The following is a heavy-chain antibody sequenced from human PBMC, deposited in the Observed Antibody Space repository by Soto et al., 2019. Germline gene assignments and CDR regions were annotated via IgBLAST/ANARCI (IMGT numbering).Heavy chain of an antibody. V-gene: IGHV4-39*01. Sequence: QLQLQDSGPGLVKPSETLSLTCTVSDDSIGRSNYFWGWIRQPPWNGLEWIGNIFYSGNTHYNPSLTSRVTISLDTSNHHFFLRVSSVTTADTAVYYCARHLYSGDSSGSFGYWGPGGLVSVSS. J-gene: IGHJ4*02. CDR1: DDSIGRSNYF. D-gene: IGHD6-19*01. CDR2: IFYSGNT. CDR3: ARHLYSGDSSGSFGY.